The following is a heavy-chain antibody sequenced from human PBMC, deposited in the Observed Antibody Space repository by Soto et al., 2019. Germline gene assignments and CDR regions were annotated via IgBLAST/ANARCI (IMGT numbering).Heavy chain of an antibody. D-gene: IGHD6-19*01. V-gene: IGHV4-34*01. CDR3: ARLSYPVAVEPPYSYYMDV. CDR1: GGSFSGYY. J-gene: IGHJ6*03. Sequence: PSETLSLTCAVYGGSFSGYYWSWIRQPPGKGLEWIGEINHSGSTNYNPSLKSRVTISVDTSKNQFSLKLSSVTAADTAVYYRARLSYPVAVEPPYSYYMDVWGKGTTVTVSS. CDR2: INHSGST.